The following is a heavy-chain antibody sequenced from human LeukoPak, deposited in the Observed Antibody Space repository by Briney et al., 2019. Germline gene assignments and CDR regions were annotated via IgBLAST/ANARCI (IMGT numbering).Heavy chain of an antibody. CDR2: ISSSSSYI. CDR3: ARGGIVGDLCDY. V-gene: IGHV3-21*01. D-gene: IGHD1-26*01. CDR1: GFTFSSYS. Sequence: GGSLRLSCAASGFTFSSYSMNWVRQAPGKGLEWVSSISSSSSYIYYADSVKGRFTISRDNAKNSLYLQMNSLRAEDTAVYYCARGGIVGDLCDYWGQGTLVTVSS. J-gene: IGHJ4*02.